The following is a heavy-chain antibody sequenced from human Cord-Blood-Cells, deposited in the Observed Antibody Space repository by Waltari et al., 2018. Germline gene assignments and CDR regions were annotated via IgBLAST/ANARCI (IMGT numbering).Heavy chain of an antibody. CDR1: GGSFSGYY. V-gene: IGHV4-34*01. CDR3: ARVAYDFWSGYYFDY. CDR2: IKHSGST. J-gene: IGHJ4*02. D-gene: IGHD3-3*01. Sequence: QVQLQQWGAGLLKPSETLSLTCAVYGGSFSGYYWSWIRQPPGKGLEWIGEIKHSGSTNYNPSLKSRVTISVDTSKNQFSLKLSSVTAADTAVYYCARVAYDFWSGYYFDYWGQGTLVTVSS.